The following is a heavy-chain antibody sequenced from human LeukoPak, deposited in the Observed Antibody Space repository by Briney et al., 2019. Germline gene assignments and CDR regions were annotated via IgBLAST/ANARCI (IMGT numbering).Heavy chain of an antibody. CDR3: ARHVLTIVDIEYSGSYQDAFDI. D-gene: IGHD1-26*01. Sequence: SETLSLTCTVSGGSISSYYWSWIRQPPGKGLEWIGYIYYSGSTNYNPSLKSRVTISVDTSKNQFSLKLSSVTAADTAVYYCARHVLTIVDIEYSGSYQDAFDIWGQGTMVTVSS. CDR2: IYYSGST. J-gene: IGHJ3*02. CDR1: GGSISSYY. V-gene: IGHV4-59*08.